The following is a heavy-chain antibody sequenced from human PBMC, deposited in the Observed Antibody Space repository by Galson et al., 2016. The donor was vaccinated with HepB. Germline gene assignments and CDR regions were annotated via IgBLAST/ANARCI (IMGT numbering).Heavy chain of an antibody. CDR2: IKEDGSQK. V-gene: IGHV3-7*04. CDR1: GFTFNSHW. CDR3: ARAGGVANGYALDI. D-gene: IGHD1-26*01. Sequence: SLRLSCAVSGFTFNSHWMTWIRQAPRQGLEWVAKIKEDGSQKYYVDSVQGRFTISRDNAKNSLYLQMNSLRAEDTAVYYCARAGGVANGYALDIWGQGTMVSVSS. J-gene: IGHJ3*02.